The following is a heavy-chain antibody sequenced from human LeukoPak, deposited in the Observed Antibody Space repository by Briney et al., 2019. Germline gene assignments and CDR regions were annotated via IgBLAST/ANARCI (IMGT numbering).Heavy chain of an antibody. CDR2: ISWNSDSI. V-gene: IGHV3-9*01. CDR3: VKVSQQLVRSGTWYFDL. CDR1: GFIFDDYV. Sequence: PGGSLRLSFVASGFIFDDYVMHWVRQAPGKGLEWVSHISWNSDSIGYADSVKGRFTISRDNAKNSLYLQMNSLRPEDTAFYYCVKVSQQLVRSGTWYFDLWGRGTLVTVFS. J-gene: IGHJ2*01. D-gene: IGHD6-13*01.